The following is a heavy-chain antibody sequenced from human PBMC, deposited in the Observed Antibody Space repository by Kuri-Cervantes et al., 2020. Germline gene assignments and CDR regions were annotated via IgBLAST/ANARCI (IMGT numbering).Heavy chain of an antibody. D-gene: IGHD3-10*01. CDR1: GFTFSSYS. Sequence: GESLKISCAASGFTFSSYSMNWVRQAPGKGLEWVSSISSSSSYIYYADSVKGRFTISRDNAKNPLYLQMNSLRAEDTAVYYCARDLSGSYYYYYYYGMDVWGQGTTVTVSS. CDR3: ARDLSGSYYYYYYYGMDV. V-gene: IGHV3-21*01. CDR2: ISSSSSYI. J-gene: IGHJ6*02.